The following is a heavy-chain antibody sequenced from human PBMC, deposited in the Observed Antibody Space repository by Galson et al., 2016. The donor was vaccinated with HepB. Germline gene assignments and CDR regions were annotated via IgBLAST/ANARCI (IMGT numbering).Heavy chain of an antibody. J-gene: IGHJ4*02. CDR3: AKGDPPGAD. CDR2: ISGSTGYT. CDR1: GFAFSYSW. Sequence: SLRLSCAASGFAFSYSWMSWVRQAPGKGLEWVSGISGSTGYTYYADSVKGRFTNPRDNSKNTLYLQMNSLRAEDTAVYYCAKGDPPGADWGQGTLVTVSS. V-gene: IGHV3-23*01. D-gene: IGHD1-26*01.